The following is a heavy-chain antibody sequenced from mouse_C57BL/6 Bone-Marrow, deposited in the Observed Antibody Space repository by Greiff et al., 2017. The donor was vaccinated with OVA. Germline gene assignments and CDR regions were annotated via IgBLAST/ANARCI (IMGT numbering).Heavy chain of an antibody. V-gene: IGHV1-50*01. J-gene: IGHJ4*01. CDR2: IDPSDSYT. CDR1: GYTFTSYW. CDR3: AKGDYYGSSLYYYAMDY. Sequence: VQLQQPGAELVKPGASVKLSCKASGYTFTSYWMQWVNQRPGQGLEWIGEIDPSDSYTNYNQKFKGKATLTVDTSSSTAYMQLSSLTSEDSAVYYCAKGDYYGSSLYYYAMDYWGQGTSVTVSS. D-gene: IGHD1-1*01.